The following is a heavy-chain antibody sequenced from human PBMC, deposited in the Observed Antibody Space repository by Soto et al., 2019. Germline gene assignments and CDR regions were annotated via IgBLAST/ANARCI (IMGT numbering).Heavy chain of an antibody. J-gene: IGHJ5*02. V-gene: IGHV4-4*02. CDR2: IFHSGNI. CDR3: AFRPLPDLKWELGLVWS. CDR1: CDSISSDNW. D-gene: IGHD1-26*01. Sequence: PSETLSLTCAVSCDSISSDNWWNWVRPPPGKGLEWIGVIFHSGNINYNPSLKSRVTMSVDQSKNQFSLKLSSVTAADTAVYYCAFRPLPDLKWELGLVWSWGQGTLVTVSS.